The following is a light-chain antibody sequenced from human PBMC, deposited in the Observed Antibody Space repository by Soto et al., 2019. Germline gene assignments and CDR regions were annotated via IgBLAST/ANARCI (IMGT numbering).Light chain of an antibody. Sequence: SVLTQSPCTLSLSPGERATLFCRASQSFTSNYLAWYQQRPGQAPRLLIYGASTRATCIPARFSGSGSGTEFILTISRLEPEDFTVYRCQQDSSSIRTFGQGTKVDIK. V-gene: IGKV3-20*01. CDR1: QSFTSNY. J-gene: IGKJ1*01. CDR3: QQDSSSIRT. CDR2: GAS.